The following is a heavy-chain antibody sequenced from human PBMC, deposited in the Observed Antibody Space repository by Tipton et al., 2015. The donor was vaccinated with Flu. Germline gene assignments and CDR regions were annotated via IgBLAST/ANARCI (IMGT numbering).Heavy chain of an antibody. Sequence: TLSLTCTVSGGSINSTTYYWGWVRQPPGKGLEWIATVFHSGLTYYNPSLKSRVSISIDTSKNQFSLRMNSVIASDSAVYYGARDLHPTSNWFDPWGQGTLVTVSS. J-gene: IGHJ5*02. CDR3: ARDLHPTSNWFDP. CDR2: VFHSGLT. CDR1: GGSINSTTYY. V-gene: IGHV4-39*07.